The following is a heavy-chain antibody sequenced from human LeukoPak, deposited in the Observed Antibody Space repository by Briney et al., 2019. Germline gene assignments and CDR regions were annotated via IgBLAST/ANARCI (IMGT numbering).Heavy chain of an antibody. CDR1: GYTFTGYY. D-gene: IGHD2-15*01. Sequence: ASVKVSCKASGYTFTGYYMHWVRQAPGQGLEWMGWINPNSGGTNYAQKFQGRVTMTRDTSISTAYMELSRLRSDDTAVYYCARSDQPYCSGGSCYLLDYWGQGTLVTVSS. CDR2: INPNSGGT. V-gene: IGHV1-2*02. CDR3: ARSDQPYCSGGSCYLLDY. J-gene: IGHJ4*02.